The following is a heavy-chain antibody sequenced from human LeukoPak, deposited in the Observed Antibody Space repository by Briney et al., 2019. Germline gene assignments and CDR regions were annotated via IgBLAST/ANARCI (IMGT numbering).Heavy chain of an antibody. J-gene: IGHJ4*02. V-gene: IGHV3-23*01. CDR2: ISGSGGST. D-gene: IGHD3-22*01. Sequence: WGSLRLSCAASGFTFSDYYMSWIRQAPGKGLEWVSAISGSGGSTYYADSVKGRFTISRDNSKNTLYLQMNSLRAEDTAVYYCAKDPVPRYYYDSRGPYYFDYWGQGTLVTVSS. CDR1: GFTFSDYY. CDR3: AKDPVPRYYYDSRGPYYFDY.